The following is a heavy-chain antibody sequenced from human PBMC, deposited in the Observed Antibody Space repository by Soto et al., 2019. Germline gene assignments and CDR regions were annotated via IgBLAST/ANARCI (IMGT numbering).Heavy chain of an antibody. V-gene: IGHV4-59*08. CDR1: GGSFSSYY. J-gene: IGHJ6*03. Sequence: QVQLQESGPGLVRPSETLSLTCTVSGGSFSSYYWTWIRQSPGKGLEWIGYIYYSGSTDYNPSLMGRLARSIDTSTNQFSLRLNSMTAADTAVYYCAGRDCSGTNCYYLDYYYMDVWGKGTTVTVSS. CDR2: IYYSGST. D-gene: IGHD2-2*01. CDR3: AGRDCSGTNCYYLDYYYMDV.